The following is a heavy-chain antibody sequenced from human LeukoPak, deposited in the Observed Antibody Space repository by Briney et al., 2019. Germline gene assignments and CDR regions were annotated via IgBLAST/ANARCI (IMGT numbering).Heavy chain of an antibody. CDR2: ISGSDGST. Sequence: GGSLRLSCVASGFTFSSDWMSWVRQAPGKGLEWVSGISGSDGSTNYADSVKGRFTISRDNAKNSLYLQMNSLRAEDTAVYYCARDSGGAMDVWGKGTTVTISS. CDR3: ARDSGGAMDV. J-gene: IGHJ6*03. D-gene: IGHD3-10*01. CDR1: GFTFSSDW. V-gene: IGHV3-21*01.